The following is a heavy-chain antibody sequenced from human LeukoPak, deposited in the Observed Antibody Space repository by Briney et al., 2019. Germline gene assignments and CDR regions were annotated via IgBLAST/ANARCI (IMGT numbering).Heavy chain of an antibody. D-gene: IGHD2/OR15-2a*01. J-gene: IGHJ3*02. CDR2: ISGSGGST. Sequence: GGALRLSCAASGFTFSSYAMSWVRQAPGKGLEWVSAISGSGGSTYYADSVKGRFTISRDNSKNTLYLQMNSLRAEDTAVYYCAKDPWPNNAFDIWGQGTMVTVSS. CDR1: GFTFSSYA. V-gene: IGHV3-23*01. CDR3: AKDPWPNNAFDI.